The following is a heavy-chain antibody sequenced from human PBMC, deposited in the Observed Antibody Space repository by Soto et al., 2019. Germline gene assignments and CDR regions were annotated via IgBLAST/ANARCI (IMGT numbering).Heavy chain of an antibody. CDR1: GFTFSSYG. CDR3: TRDLSSQGSDY. J-gene: IGHJ4*02. CDR2: IWYDGSNK. Sequence: QVQLVESGGGVVQPGRSLRLSCAASGFTFSSYGMHWVRQAPGKGLEWVAVIWYDGSNKYYADSVKGRFTISRDNYKNTVDLQMNSLRAEDTAVYYCTRDLSSQGSDYWGQGNLV. V-gene: IGHV3-33*01.